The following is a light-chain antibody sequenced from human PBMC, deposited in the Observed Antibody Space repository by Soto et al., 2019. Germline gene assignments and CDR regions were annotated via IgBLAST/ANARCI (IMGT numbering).Light chain of an antibody. CDR1: QSLLDSDDGNTY. V-gene: IGKV2-40*01. CDR3: QQANSFPLT. J-gene: IGKJ4*01. Sequence: DIVMTQTPLSLPVTPGEPASISCRSSQSLLDSDDGNTYLDWYLQKPGQSPQLLIYAASSLQSGVPSRFSGSGSGTDFTLTISSLQPEDFATYYCQQANSFPLTFGGGTKVEIK. CDR2: AAS.